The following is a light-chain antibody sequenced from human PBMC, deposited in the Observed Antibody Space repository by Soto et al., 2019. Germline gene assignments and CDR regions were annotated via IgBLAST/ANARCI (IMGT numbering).Light chain of an antibody. CDR2: DAS. CDR3: QQRSNWPRT. CDR1: QSVSSY. Sequence: EIVLTQSPATLSLSPGERATLSCRASQSVSSYLAWYQQKPGQAPRLLLYDASNRATGIPARFSGSASGTDFTLTISRLEAEDFAVHYCQQRSNWPRTFGQGTKVEIK. V-gene: IGKV3-11*01. J-gene: IGKJ1*01.